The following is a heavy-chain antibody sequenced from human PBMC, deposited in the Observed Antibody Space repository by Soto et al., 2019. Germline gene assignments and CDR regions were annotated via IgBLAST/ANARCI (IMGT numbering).Heavy chain of an antibody. J-gene: IGHJ6*02. Sequence: GGSLRLSCAASGFALSTYWMNWVRQAPGKGLEWVANIKQNGREKFYVDSVKGRFTISRDNAKNSLFLQMNSLRAEDTAVYYCAKSNYDVWNDYYYNGMDVWGQGTTVTVSS. V-gene: IGHV3-7*03. CDR1: GFALSTYW. D-gene: IGHD3-3*01. CDR3: AKSNYDVWNDYYYNGMDV. CDR2: IKQNGREK.